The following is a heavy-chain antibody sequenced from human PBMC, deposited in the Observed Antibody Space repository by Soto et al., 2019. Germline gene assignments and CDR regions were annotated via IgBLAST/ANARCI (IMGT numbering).Heavy chain of an antibody. J-gene: IGHJ4*02. CDR1: DFIFSNYG. CDR2: ISYDGSNE. CDR3: AKATYHDILTGYRDLDH. D-gene: IGHD3-9*01. Sequence: QVQLVESGGGVVQPGRSLRLSCAASDFIFSNYGMHWVRQAPGKWLEWVAVISYDGSNEYYSDSVKGRFTISRDNSKNTLFLQMTSLRAEDTAIYYCAKATYHDILTGYRDLDHWGQGTLVTVSS. V-gene: IGHV3-30*18.